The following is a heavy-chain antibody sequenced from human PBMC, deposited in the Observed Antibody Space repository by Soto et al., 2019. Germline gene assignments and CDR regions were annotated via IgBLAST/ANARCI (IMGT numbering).Heavy chain of an antibody. CDR2: INHNGNN. Sequence: SYTLSLTCVVSGGSFSTYYYSWIRQSPGKGLEWIGEINHNGNNNYSPSLKSRVTMSLDTSKNQFSLKLTSVTAADTAVYYCARGGSNDWQVAFDIWGQGTMVTGSS. CDR3: ARGGSNDWQVAFDI. D-gene: IGHD3-9*01. V-gene: IGHV4-34*01. CDR1: GGSFSTYY. J-gene: IGHJ3*02.